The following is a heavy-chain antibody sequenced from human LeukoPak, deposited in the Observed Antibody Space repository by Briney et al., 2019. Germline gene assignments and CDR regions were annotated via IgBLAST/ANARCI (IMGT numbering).Heavy chain of an antibody. CDR3: AKAYSGYDRFDF. D-gene: IGHD5-12*01. J-gene: IGHJ4*02. V-gene: IGHV3-23*01. CDR1: GFTFSSHA. Sequence: QSGGSLRLSCAATGFTFSSHAMSWVRQAPGKGLEWVSAISASGGGTYYADSVKGRFSISRDNSKNTLYLQMNSLRAEDTAVYYCAKAYSGYDRFDFWGQGTLVTVSS. CDR2: ISASGGGT.